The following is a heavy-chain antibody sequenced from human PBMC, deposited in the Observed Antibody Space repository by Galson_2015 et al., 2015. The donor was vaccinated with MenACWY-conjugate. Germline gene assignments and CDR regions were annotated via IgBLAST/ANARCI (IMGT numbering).Heavy chain of an antibody. V-gene: IGHV1-18*01. CDR1: GDTFTTHG. Sequence: QSGAEVKKPGESLKISCKASGDTFTTHGISWMRQAPGQGLDWMGSISASNGATDYAQKFQGRVSMTTDTSTSTAYMELRSLRSDDTAVYYCARGLSLWSGYQTWFDPWGQGTLVTVSP. J-gene: IGHJ5*02. CDR2: ISASNGAT. D-gene: IGHD3-3*01. CDR3: ARGLSLWSGYQTWFDP.